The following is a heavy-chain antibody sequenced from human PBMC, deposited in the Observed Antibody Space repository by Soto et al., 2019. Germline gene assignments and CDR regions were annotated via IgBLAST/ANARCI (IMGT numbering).Heavy chain of an antibody. J-gene: IGHJ4*02. CDR1: GDSVSSNRAA. D-gene: IGHD2-15*01. CDR2: TYYRSKWYD. CDR3: ASEGAASTDYGGNIDY. V-gene: IGHV6-1*01. Sequence: SQTLSLTCAISGDSVSSNRAAWNWIRQSPSRGLEWLGRTYYRSKWYDDYAVSVKGRTTINPDTSKNQFSLHLNSVTPEDTAVYYCASEGAASTDYGGNIDYWGPGTLVTVSS.